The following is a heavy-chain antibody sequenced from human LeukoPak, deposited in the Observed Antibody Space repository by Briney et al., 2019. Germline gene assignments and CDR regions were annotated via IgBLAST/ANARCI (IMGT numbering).Heavy chain of an antibody. J-gene: IGHJ5*02. CDR2: IYYSGST. CDR3: ARRPGNWFDP. CDR1: GGSISSYY. Sequence: PSETLSLTCTVSGGSISSYYWSWIRQSPGKGLEWIGYIYYSGSTNYNPSLKSRVTISVDTSKNQFSLKLSSVTAADTAVYYCARRPGNWFDPWGQGTLVTVSS. D-gene: IGHD1-14*01. V-gene: IGHV4-59*01.